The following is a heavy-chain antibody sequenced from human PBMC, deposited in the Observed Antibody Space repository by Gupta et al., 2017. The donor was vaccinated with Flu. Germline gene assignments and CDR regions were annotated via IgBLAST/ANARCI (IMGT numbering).Heavy chain of an antibody. Sequence: QVQLVQSGAEVKKPGSSVKVSCKASGGTFSSYAISWVRQAPGQGLEWMGGIIPIFGRAAYAQKFQGRVTITADASTSTAYMELSSLRSEDTAVYYCASEGFFTGARNWFDPWGQGTLVTVSS. D-gene: IGHD2-8*02. CDR1: GGTFSSYA. CDR3: ASEGFFTGARNWFDP. CDR2: IIPIFGRA. J-gene: IGHJ5*02. V-gene: IGHV1-69*01.